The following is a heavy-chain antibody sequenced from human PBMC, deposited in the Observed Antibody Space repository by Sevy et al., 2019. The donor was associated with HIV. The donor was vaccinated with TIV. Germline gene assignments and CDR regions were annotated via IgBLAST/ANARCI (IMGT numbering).Heavy chain of an antibody. Sequence: GGSLRLSCAASGFTFSNAWMSWVRQAPGKGLEWVGRIKSNTDGGTTDYAAPVKGRFTISRDDSKNTLYLQMNSLKTEDTAVYYCTTDGYSSSWLDYWGQGTLVTVSS. CDR2: IKSNTDGGTT. V-gene: IGHV3-15*01. CDR1: GFTFSNAW. CDR3: TTDGYSSSWLDY. D-gene: IGHD6-13*01. J-gene: IGHJ4*02.